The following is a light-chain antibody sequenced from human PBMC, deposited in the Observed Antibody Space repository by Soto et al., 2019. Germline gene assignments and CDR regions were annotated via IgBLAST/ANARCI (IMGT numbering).Light chain of an antibody. Sequence: SYELTQPPSVSVAPGQTARITCGGNNIGSKSVHWYQQKPGQAPVLVVYDDSDRPSGIPEGFSGSNSGNTATLTISRVEAGDEADYYCQVWDSSSDHPGVFGTGTKVTVL. CDR3: QVWDSSSDHPGV. J-gene: IGLJ1*01. V-gene: IGLV3-21*02. CDR1: NIGSKS. CDR2: DDS.